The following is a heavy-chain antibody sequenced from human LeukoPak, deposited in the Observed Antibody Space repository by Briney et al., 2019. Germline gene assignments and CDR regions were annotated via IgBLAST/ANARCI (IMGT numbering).Heavy chain of an antibody. CDR3: ARVAARPRRPLETNWFDP. CDR2: IYYSGST. Sequence: PSETLSLTCTVSGGSISSYYWSWIRQPPGKGLEWIGYIYYSGSTNYNPSLKSRVTISVDTSKNQFSLKLSSVTAADTAVYYCARVAARPRRPLETNWFDPWGQGTLVTVSS. V-gene: IGHV4-59*12. J-gene: IGHJ5*02. D-gene: IGHD6-6*01. CDR1: GGSISSYY.